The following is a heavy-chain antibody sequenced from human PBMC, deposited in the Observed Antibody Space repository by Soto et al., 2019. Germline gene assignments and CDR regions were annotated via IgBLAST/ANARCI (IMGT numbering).Heavy chain of an antibody. CDR2: ISGSGGST. D-gene: IGHD4-17*01. CDR3: AKDRTDYGDYGELNHDAFDI. Sequence: GGSLRLSCAASGFTFSSYAMSWVRQAPGKGLEWVSAISGSGGSTYYADSVKGRFTISRDNSKNTLYLQMNSLRAEDTAVYYCAKDRTDYGDYGELNHDAFDIWGQGTMVTVSS. V-gene: IGHV3-23*01. CDR1: GFTFSSYA. J-gene: IGHJ3*02.